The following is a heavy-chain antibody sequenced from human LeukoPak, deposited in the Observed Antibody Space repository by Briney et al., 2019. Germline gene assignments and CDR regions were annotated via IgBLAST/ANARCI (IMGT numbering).Heavy chain of an antibody. CDR3: ARDLDQYNGRFGGFGHDF. V-gene: IGHV1-18*01. Sequence: ASVKVSCKASGGTFSSYAISWVRRAPGQGLEWMGWISAYNGNTNYAQSLQGRVTMTTDTSTSTVYMEMRSLTSDDTAVYYCARDLDQYNGRFGGFGHDFWGQGTLVTVSS. J-gene: IGHJ4*02. CDR2: ISAYNGNT. D-gene: IGHD3-10*01. CDR1: GGTFSSYA.